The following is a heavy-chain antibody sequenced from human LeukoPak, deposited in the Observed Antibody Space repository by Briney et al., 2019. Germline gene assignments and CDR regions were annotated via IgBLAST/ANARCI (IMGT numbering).Heavy chain of an antibody. CDR3: AREPTAPFYDSLYYFDY. D-gene: IGHD3-22*01. CDR2: ILYDGSNK. Sequence: GRSLRLSCAAPGFTFSSYAIHWVRQAPGKGVGWGAGILYDGSNKYYADSVKGRFTISRDNSKNTLYLQMNSLRAEDTAVYYCAREPTAPFYDSLYYFDYWGQGTLVTVSS. CDR1: GFTFSSYA. V-gene: IGHV3-30-3*01. J-gene: IGHJ4*02.